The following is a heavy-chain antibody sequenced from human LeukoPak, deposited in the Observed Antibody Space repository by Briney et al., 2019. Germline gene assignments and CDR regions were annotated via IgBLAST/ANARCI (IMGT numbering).Heavy chain of an antibody. Sequence: SETLSLTCTVSGGSISGYYWSWIRQPPGKGLEWIGYIYYSGSTNYNPSLKSRVTISVDTSKNQFSLKLSSVTAADTAVYYCARDRSSYGMNVWGKGTTVTVSS. CDR3: ARDRSSYGMNV. J-gene: IGHJ6*04. V-gene: IGHV4-59*01. CDR1: GGSISGYY. CDR2: IYYSGST. D-gene: IGHD6-6*01.